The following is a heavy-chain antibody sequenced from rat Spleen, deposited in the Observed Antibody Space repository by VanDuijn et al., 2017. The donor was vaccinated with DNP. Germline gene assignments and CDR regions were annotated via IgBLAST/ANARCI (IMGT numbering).Heavy chain of an antibody. CDR2: IIYDGSRT. D-gene: IGHD4-3*01. CDR3: ARHNDFGGGRWDY. J-gene: IGHJ2*01. V-gene: IGHV5S10*01. CDR1: GITFRDYY. Sequence: EVQLVESGGGLVQPGRSLKLSCAASGITFRDYYMAWVRQAPTRGLEWVATIIYDGSRTYYRDSVKGRFTVSRDNGKSVLYLQMDSLRSEDTATYYCARHNDFGGGRWDYWGQGVIVTVSS.